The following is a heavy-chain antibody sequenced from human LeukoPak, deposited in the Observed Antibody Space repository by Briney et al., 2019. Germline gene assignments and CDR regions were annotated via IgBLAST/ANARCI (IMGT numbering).Heavy chain of an antibody. CDR3: ARASDSSGWAPFDY. V-gene: IGHV3-53*01. D-gene: IGHD6-19*01. CDR2: IYSGTT. J-gene: IGHJ4*02. CDR1: GLSVSDNS. Sequence: GGSLRLSCTVSGLSVSDNSMSWLRQAPGKGLAGVSFIYSGTTHYSASVKGRFTISRDNSKNTLYLQMNSLRAEDTAVYYCARASDSSGWAPFDYWGQGTLVTVSS.